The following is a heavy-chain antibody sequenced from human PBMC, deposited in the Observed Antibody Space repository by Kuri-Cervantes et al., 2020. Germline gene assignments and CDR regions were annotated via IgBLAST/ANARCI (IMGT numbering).Heavy chain of an antibody. Sequence: SETLSLTCTVSGGSISSSSYYWGWIRQPPGKGLEWIGSIYYSGSTYYNPSLKSRVTISVDTSKNQFSLKLSSVTAADTAVYYCARRTNWEYYFDYWGQGTLVTVSS. D-gene: IGHD7-27*01. CDR2: IYYSGST. CDR1: GGSISSSSYY. J-gene: IGHJ4*02. V-gene: IGHV4-39*01. CDR3: ARRTNWEYYFDY.